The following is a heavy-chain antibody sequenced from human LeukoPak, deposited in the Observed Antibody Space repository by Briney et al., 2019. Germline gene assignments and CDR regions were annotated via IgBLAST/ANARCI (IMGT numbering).Heavy chain of an antibody. V-gene: IGHV3-30*03. CDR3: ARGPDSIGGFYFDY. CDR1: GFTFSSYG. J-gene: IGHJ4*02. CDR2: ISYDGSNK. Sequence: GRSLRLSCAASGFTFSSYGMHWVRQAPGKGLEWVAVISYDGSNKYYADSVKGRFTISRDNSKNTLYLQMNSLRAEDTAVYYCARGPDSIGGFYFDYWGQGTLVTVSS.